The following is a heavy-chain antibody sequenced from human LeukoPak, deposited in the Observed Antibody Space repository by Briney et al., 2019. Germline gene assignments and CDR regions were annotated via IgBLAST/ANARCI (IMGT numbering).Heavy chain of an antibody. D-gene: IGHD2-2*01. Sequence: GGSLRLSCAASGFTFSNNYMSWVRQAPGKRLEWVSVIYSGGSTYYADSVKGRFTISRENSKNTVYLQMNSLRPEDTAVYYCYQLGTFGIWGQGTMVTVSS. CDR1: GFTFSNNY. J-gene: IGHJ3*02. CDR3: YQLGTFGI. V-gene: IGHV3-66*02. CDR2: IYSGGST.